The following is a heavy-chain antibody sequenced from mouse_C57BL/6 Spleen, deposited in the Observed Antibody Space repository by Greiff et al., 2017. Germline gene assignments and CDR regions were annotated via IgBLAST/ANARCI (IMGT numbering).Heavy chain of an antibody. Sequence: EVKLMESGGGLVKPGGSLKLSCAASGFTFSDYGMHWVRQAPEKGLEWVAYISSGSSTIYYADTVKGRFTISRDNAKNTLFLQMTSLRSEDTAMYYCAREDYGSRYRDYYAMDYWGQGTSVTVSS. CDR2: ISSGSSTI. CDR1: GFTFSDYG. CDR3: AREDYGSRYRDYYAMDY. V-gene: IGHV5-17*01. J-gene: IGHJ4*01. D-gene: IGHD1-1*01.